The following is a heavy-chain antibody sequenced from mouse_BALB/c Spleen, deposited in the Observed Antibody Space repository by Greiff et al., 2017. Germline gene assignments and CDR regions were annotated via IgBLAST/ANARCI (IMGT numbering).Heavy chain of an antibody. V-gene: IGHV14-1*02. J-gene: IGHJ3*01. CDR1: GFNIKDYY. CDR2: IDPENGNT. Sequence: EVQLQESGAELVRPGALVKLSCKASGFNIKDYYMHWVKQRPEQGLEWIGWIDPENGNTIYDPKFQGKASITADTSSNTAYLQLSSLTSEDTAVYYCASGVYYGNCLCAYWGQGTLVTVSA. CDR3: ASGVYYGNCLCAY. D-gene: IGHD2-1*01.